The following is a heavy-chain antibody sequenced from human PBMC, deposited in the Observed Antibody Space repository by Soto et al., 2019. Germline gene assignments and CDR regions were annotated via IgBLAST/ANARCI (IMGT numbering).Heavy chain of an antibody. CDR2: IDPRDSYT. J-gene: IGHJ5*02. D-gene: IGHD2-2*01. CDR1: GDTFATFW. Sequence: VESRNISSRAFGDTFATFWISWVRQMRGRGLEWMGRIDPRDSYTKYSPSFEGHVTISADKSTRTAYLQLGSLKASDNAMYYCARTYCSSSTCDSWFAPWGQGTLVTVSS. CDR3: ARTYCSSSTCDSWFAP. V-gene: IGHV5-10-1*01.